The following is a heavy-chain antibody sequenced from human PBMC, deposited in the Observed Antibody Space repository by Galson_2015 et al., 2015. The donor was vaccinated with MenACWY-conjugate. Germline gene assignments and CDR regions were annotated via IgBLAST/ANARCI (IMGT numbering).Heavy chain of an antibody. CDR2: IYPGNSNT. V-gene: IGHV5-51*01. D-gene: IGHD3-10*01. CDR3: ARHYGSGNYYLYYYYYMDV. J-gene: IGHJ6*03. Sequence: QSGAEVKKPGESLKISCTGSGYSFASYWIGWVRQMPGKGLEWMGIIYPGNSNTRYSPSFQGQVTISVDKSISTAYLQWSSLKASDTAMYYCARHYGSGNYYLYYYYYMDVWGKGTTVTVSS. CDR1: GYSFASYW.